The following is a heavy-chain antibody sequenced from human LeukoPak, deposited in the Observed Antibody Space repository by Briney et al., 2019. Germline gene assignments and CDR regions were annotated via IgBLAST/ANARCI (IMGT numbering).Heavy chain of an antibody. D-gene: IGHD3-22*01. CDR2: ISGSGGST. CDR3: TRALPTQYYYDSSGYDY. CDR1: GFTFRSYA. J-gene: IGHJ4*02. Sequence: GGSLRLSCAASGFTFRSYAMSWVRQAPGKGLEWVSAISGSGGSTYYADSVKGRFTISRDNSKNTLYLQMNSLRDEDTAVYYCTRALPTQYYYDSSGYDYWGQGTLVTVSS. V-gene: IGHV3-23*01.